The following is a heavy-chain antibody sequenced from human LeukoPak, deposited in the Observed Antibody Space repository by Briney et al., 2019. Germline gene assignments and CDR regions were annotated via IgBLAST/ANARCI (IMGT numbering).Heavy chain of an antibody. Sequence: SETLSLTCAVYGGSFSGYYWSWIRQPPGKGLEWIGEINHSGSTNYNPSLKSRVTISVDTSKNQFSPKLSSVTAADTAVYYCARGRGDLPFDYWGQGTLVTVSS. CDR1: GGSFSGYY. D-gene: IGHD4-17*01. J-gene: IGHJ4*02. V-gene: IGHV4-34*01. CDR2: INHSGST. CDR3: ARGRGDLPFDY.